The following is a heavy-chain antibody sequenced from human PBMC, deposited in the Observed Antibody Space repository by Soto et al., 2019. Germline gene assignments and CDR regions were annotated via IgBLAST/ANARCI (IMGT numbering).Heavy chain of an antibody. CDR1: GFTFSSYW. Sequence: PGGSLRLSWAASGFTFSSYWMSWVRQAPGKGMEWVANIKQDGSEKYYVDSVKGRFTISRDKAKNSLHQQMNILRPEDSAVYFCATDNSDYIWATYRNAGDAFDIWSQGTMVTVSS. V-gene: IGHV3-7*01. CDR2: IKQDGSEK. D-gene: IGHD3-16*02. CDR3: ATDNSDYIWATYRNAGDAFDI. J-gene: IGHJ3*02.